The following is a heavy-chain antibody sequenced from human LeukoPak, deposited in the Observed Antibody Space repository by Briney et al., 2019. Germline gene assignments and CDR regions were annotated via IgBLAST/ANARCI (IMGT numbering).Heavy chain of an antibody. CDR1: GFTFTDYC. V-gene: IGHV3-7*01. J-gene: IGHJ4*02. D-gene: IGHD1-26*01. CDR2: INRAGIDS. Sequence: GGSLRLSCAASGFTFTDYCMTWVRQVPGKGLEWVANINRAGIDSYYVDSVEGRFTISRDNAEKSLYLQMDSLRVDDTAVYYCARVGTWELQSVFDNWGQGTLVTVSS. CDR3: ARVGTWELQSVFDN.